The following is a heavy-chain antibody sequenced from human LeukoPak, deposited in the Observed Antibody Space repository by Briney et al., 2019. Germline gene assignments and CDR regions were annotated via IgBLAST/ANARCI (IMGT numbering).Heavy chain of an antibody. Sequence: SETLSLTCAVYGGSFSGYYWSWIRQPPGKGLEWIGEINHSGSTNYNPSLKSRVTISVDTSKNQFSLKLSSVTAADTAVYYCARDQYSYGYNHWGQGTLVTASS. CDR3: ARDQYSYGYNH. CDR1: GGSFSGYY. V-gene: IGHV4-34*01. J-gene: IGHJ4*02. D-gene: IGHD5-18*01. CDR2: INHSGST.